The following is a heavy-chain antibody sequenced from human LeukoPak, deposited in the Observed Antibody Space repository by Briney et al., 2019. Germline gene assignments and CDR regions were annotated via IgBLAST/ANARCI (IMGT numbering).Heavy chain of an antibody. CDR2: INPNSGGT. Sequence: ASVKVSCKASGYTFTGYYMHWVRQAPGQGLEWMGWINPNSGGTNYAQKFQGRVIMTRDTSISTAYRELSRLRSDDTAVYYCARDLNAYYDSSGIDAFDIWGQGTMVTVSS. D-gene: IGHD3-22*01. J-gene: IGHJ3*02. CDR1: GYTFTGYY. V-gene: IGHV1-2*02. CDR3: ARDLNAYYDSSGIDAFDI.